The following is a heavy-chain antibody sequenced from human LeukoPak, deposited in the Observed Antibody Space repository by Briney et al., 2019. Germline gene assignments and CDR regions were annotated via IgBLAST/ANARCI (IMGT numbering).Heavy chain of an antibody. CDR2: ISSSSSYI. CDR1: GFTFSSYS. J-gene: IGHJ5*02. D-gene: IGHD2-2*01. CDR3: ARERGERVVPAAFFDP. Sequence: GGSLRLSCAASGFTFSSYSMNWVRQAPGKGLEWVSSISSSSSYIYYAASVKGRFTISRDNAKNSLYLQMNSLRAEDTAVYYCARERGERVVPAAFFDPWGQGTLVTVSS. V-gene: IGHV3-21*01.